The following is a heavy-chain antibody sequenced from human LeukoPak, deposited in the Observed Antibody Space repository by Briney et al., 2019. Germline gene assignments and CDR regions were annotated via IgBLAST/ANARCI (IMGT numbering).Heavy chain of an antibody. V-gene: IGHV5-51*01. J-gene: IGHJ4*02. CDR2: MYPDDSDT. Sequence: GESLNISCKASGYSFINHWIGWVRQKPGKGLEWVGIMYPDDSDTRYSPSFQGQVSISADKSLSTAYLQWSSLKASDTAMYYCARLIYDSSGYFDYWGQGTPVTVSS. CDR1: GYSFINHW. D-gene: IGHD3-22*01. CDR3: ARLIYDSSGYFDY.